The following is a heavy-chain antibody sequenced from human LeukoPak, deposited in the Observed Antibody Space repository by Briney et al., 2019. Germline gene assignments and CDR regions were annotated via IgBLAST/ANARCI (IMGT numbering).Heavy chain of an antibody. CDR1: GFTFSSYS. V-gene: IGHV3-74*01. Sequence: GGSLRLSCAASGFTFSSYSMHWVRQAPGKGLVWVSHIGSDGSKTAYADSVKGRFTISRDNAKNTLYLQMNSLRAEDTAVYYCARETGTYQIDYWGQGTLVTVSS. J-gene: IGHJ4*02. CDR3: ARETGTYQIDY. D-gene: IGHD1-14*01. CDR2: IGSDGSKT.